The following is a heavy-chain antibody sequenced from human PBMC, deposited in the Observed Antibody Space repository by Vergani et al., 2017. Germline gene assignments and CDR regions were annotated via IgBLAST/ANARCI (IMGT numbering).Heavy chain of an antibody. J-gene: IGHJ4*02. CDR3: ASFGDPLYPYAYYFDY. CDR1: GFTFSSYW. D-gene: IGHD3-16*02. Sequence: EVQLVESGGGLVQPGGSLRLSCAASGFTFSSYWMSWVRQAPGKGREWVANIKQDGSEKYYVDSVKGRFTISRDNANNSLFLQMNSLRAEDTAVYYCASFGDPLYPYAYYFDYWGQGTLVTVSS. V-gene: IGHV3-7*03. CDR2: IKQDGSEK.